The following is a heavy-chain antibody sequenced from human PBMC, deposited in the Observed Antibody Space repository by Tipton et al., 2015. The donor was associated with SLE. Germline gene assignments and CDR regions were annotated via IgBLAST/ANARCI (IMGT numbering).Heavy chain of an antibody. CDR3: ARDSTMTTVRISDFQH. D-gene: IGHD4-17*01. CDR2: ISVYNGNT. V-gene: IGHV1-18*01. Sequence: QLVQSGAEVKKPGASVKVSCKASGYTFTSYGISWVRQAPGQGLEWMGWISVYNGNTNYAQNLQGRVTMTTDTSTSTAYMELRSLRSDDTAVYYCARDSTMTTVRISDFQHWGQGTLVTVSS. CDR1: GYTFTSYG. J-gene: IGHJ1*01.